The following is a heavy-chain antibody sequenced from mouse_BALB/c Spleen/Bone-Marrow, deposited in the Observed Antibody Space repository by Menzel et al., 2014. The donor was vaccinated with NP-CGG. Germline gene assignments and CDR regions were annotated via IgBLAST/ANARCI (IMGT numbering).Heavy chain of an antibody. D-gene: IGHD2-14*01. J-gene: IGHJ3*01. V-gene: IGHV1S127*01. CDR1: GYTFTSYW. Sequence: KQSGAELVKPGASVKMSCKASGYTFTSYWMHWVKQRPGQGLEWIGVIDPSDSYTSYNQKFKGKATLTVDTSSSTAYMQLSSLTSEDSAVYYCTSYYRSFAYWGQGTLVTVSA. CDR3: TSYYRSFAY. CDR2: IDPSDSYT.